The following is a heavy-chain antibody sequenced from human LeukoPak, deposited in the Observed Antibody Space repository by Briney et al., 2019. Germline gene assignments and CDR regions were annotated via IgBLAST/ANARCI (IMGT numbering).Heavy chain of an antibody. CDR1: VYTFTSYY. Sequence: VASLKVSCKASVYTFTSYYMHCVRQAPRQGREWMGIINPSGGSTSYAQKFQGRVSMTRDTSTSTVYMELSSLRSEDTAVYYCARAVGIIRGVNLGYWGQGTLVTVSS. J-gene: IGHJ4*02. CDR3: ARAVGIIRGVNLGY. V-gene: IGHV1-46*01. CDR2: INPSGGST. D-gene: IGHD3-10*01.